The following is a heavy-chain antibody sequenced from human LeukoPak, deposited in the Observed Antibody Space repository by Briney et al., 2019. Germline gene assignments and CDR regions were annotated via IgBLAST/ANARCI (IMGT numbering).Heavy chain of an antibody. CDR1: GGSIGSSGHY. CDR2: IYSNGNT. V-gene: IGHV4-39*07. J-gene: IGHJ4*02. CDR3: ARSATVTTGYFDY. D-gene: IGHD4-17*01. Sequence: SETLSLTCSVSGGSIGSSGHYWGWIRQSPEKGLDWIGSIYSNGNTYYNPSVKSRVTISVDTSKNQFSLKLTSVTAAETAVYYCARSATVTTGYFDYWGQGALVTVSS.